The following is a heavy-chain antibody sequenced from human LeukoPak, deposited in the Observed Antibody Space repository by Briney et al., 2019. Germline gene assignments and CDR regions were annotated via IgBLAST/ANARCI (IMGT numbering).Heavy chain of an antibody. D-gene: IGHD1-1*01. CDR2: IGSTDI. CDR1: GFTFNICA. V-gene: IGHV3-23*01. J-gene: IGHJ4*02. CDR3: ATDATPGNAIWDYFGK. Sequence: GGSLTLSCAASGFTFNICAMSWLRQAPGKGLEWVSSIGSTDIYYADSVKGRFTVSRDNSKNTLYLQLNNLRAEDSAVYYCATDATPGNAIWDYFGKWGQGTLVTVSS.